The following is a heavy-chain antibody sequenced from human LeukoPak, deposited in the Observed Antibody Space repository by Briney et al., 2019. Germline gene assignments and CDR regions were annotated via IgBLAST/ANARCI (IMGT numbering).Heavy chain of an antibody. CDR1: GFTFSGYS. V-gene: IGHV3-21*01. CDR2: ISIGSSYI. CDR3: ARDEMDY. J-gene: IGHJ4*02. Sequence: GGSLRLSCAASGFTFSGYSMNWVRQAPGKGLEWVSYISIGSSYINYADSVKGRFTISRDNAKNSLYLQMNSLRAEDTAVYYCARDEMDYWGQGTLVTVSS.